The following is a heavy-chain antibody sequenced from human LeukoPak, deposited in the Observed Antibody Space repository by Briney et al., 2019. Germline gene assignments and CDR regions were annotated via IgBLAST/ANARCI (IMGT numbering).Heavy chain of an antibody. CDR1: GGSISSYY. Sequence: PSETLSLTCTVSGGSISSYYWSWIRQPPGKGLEWIGEINHSGSTNYNPSLKSRVTISVGTSKNQFSLKLSSVTAADTAVYYCARHRPAIVVVPCDAFDIWGQGTMVTVSS. V-gene: IGHV4-34*01. J-gene: IGHJ3*02. CDR3: ARHRPAIVVVPCDAFDI. CDR2: INHSGST. D-gene: IGHD2-2*01.